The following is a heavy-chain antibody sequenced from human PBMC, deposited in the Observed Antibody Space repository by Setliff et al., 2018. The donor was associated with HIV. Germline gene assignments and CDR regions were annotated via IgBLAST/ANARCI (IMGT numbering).Heavy chain of an antibody. CDR1: GYTFTTYY. J-gene: IGHJ4*02. Sequence: ASVKVSCKASGYTFTTYYIHWVRQAPGQGLEWMGIINPSGGVASYAQKFQGRVTMTGDTSTSTVYMDLSSLRFDDTAVYYCARQERYCTSADCYRYFNYWGQGTLVTVSS. CDR3: ARQERYCTSADCYRYFNY. D-gene: IGHD2-2*02. V-gene: IGHV1-46*01. CDR2: INPSGGVA.